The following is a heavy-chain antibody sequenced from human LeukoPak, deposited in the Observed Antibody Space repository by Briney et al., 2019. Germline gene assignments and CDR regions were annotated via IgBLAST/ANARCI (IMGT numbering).Heavy chain of an antibody. Sequence: ASVKVSCKASGYTFTSYDINWVRQATGQGLEWMGWMNPNSGNTGYAQKFQGRGTMTRNTSISTAYMELSSLRSEDTVVYYCARGTKIRGYSGYDYGYYFDYWGQGTLVTVSS. CDR1: GYTFTSYD. CDR3: ARGTKIRGYSGYDYGYYFDY. J-gene: IGHJ4*02. CDR2: MNPNSGNT. V-gene: IGHV1-8*01. D-gene: IGHD5-12*01.